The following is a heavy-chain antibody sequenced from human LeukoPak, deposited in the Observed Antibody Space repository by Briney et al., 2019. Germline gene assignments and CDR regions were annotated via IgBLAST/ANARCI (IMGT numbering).Heavy chain of an antibody. Sequence: ASVKVSCKASGYTLTGYYIHWVRQAPGQGLVWMGWINPNSGGTEFAQKFQGRVTMTRDTSISTAYMELSRLRPDDTAVYYCARGGEVCSSTSCYRGHEYWGQGTLVTVSS. CDR3: ARGGEVCSSTSCYRGHEY. J-gene: IGHJ4*02. CDR2: INPNSGGT. V-gene: IGHV1-2*02. D-gene: IGHD2-2*01. CDR1: GYTLTGYY.